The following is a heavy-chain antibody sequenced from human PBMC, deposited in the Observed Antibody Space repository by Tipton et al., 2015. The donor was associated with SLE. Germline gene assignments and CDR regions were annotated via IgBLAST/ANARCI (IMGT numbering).Heavy chain of an antibody. CDR1: GGSFSGYY. V-gene: IGHV4-34*01. J-gene: IGHJ4*02. D-gene: IGHD7-27*01. CDR2: INHSGST. CDR3: ARQGPDWGIDY. Sequence: TLSLTCAVYGGSFSGYYWSWIRQPPGKGLEWIGEINHSGSTYYNPSLESRVTISVDTSKNHFSLKLSSVTAADTAVYYCARQGPDWGIDYCGQGTLVTVSS.